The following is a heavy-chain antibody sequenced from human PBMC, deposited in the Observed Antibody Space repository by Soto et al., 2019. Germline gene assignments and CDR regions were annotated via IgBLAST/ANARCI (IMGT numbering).Heavy chain of an antibody. Sequence: QVQLQESGPGLVKPSGTLSLTCAVSGGSISSSNWWSWVRQPPGKGLEWIGEIYHSGSTNYNPSRKSPGTIAIDRSKNQFSLELSSVTAADTAVYYCAREGYVRDVGLAAFDYWGQGTLVTVSS. J-gene: IGHJ4*02. D-gene: IGHD3-16*01. V-gene: IGHV4-4*02. CDR1: GGSISSSNW. CDR3: AREGYVRDVGLAAFDY. CDR2: IYHSGST.